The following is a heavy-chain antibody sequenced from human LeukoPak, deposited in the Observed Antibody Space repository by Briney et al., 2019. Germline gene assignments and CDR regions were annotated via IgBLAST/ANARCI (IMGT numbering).Heavy chain of an antibody. CDR1: GFTFSRSA. D-gene: IGHD6-13*01. J-gene: IGHJ4*02. V-gene: IGHV3-23*01. Sequence: GGSLRLSCAASGFTFSRSAMSWVRQAAGKGLEWVSSVTGSGASTYYADSVKGHFTISRDNSKNTLYLQMNSLRAEDTALYYCARGPGYGSSWYFDYWGQGTLVTVPS. CDR2: VTGSGAST. CDR3: ARGPGYGSSWYFDY.